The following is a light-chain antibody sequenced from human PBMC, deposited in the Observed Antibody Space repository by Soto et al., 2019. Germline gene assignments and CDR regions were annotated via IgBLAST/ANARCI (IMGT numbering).Light chain of an antibody. J-gene: IGKJ5*01. V-gene: IGKV1-13*02. CDR2: YVS. Sequence: AIQLTQSPSSLSASVGDRVTITFRASQGIGSSAFAWYQQKPGKVPKLLIDYVSILQSGGPSRFSGSGSGTAFTLTISSLQPEDFPTYYCQQYDTYPLTVGQVTRLEIK. CDR3: QQYDTYPLT. CDR1: QGIGSSA.